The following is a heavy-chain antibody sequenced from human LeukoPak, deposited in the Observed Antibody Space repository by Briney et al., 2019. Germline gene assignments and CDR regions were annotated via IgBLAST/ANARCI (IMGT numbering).Heavy chain of an antibody. J-gene: IGHJ3*02. Sequence: PGGSLRLSCAASGFTFSSYSMNWVRQAPGKGLEWVSSISSSSSYIYYADSVKGRFTISRDNAKNSLYLQMNSLRAEDTAVYYCARDQYCSSTSCDAFDIWGQGTVVTVSS. CDR2: ISSSSSYI. D-gene: IGHD2-2*01. V-gene: IGHV3-21*01. CDR3: ARDQYCSSTSCDAFDI. CDR1: GFTFSSYS.